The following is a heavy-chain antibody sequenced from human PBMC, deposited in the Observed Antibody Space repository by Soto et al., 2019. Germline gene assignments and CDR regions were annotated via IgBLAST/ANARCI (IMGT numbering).Heavy chain of an antibody. J-gene: IGHJ5*02. V-gene: IGHV4-34*01. CDR3: ATGTSPSGRGQNRFDP. CDR2: INHRGST. D-gene: IGHD1-1*01. CDR1: GGSFSGYY. Sequence: QVRLQQWGAGLLKPSETLSLTCAVSGGSFSGYYWNWIRQPPGKGLEWIAEINHRGSTNYNPSLESRVTISVDTSHNQFSLKLNSVTATDTAVYYCATGTSPSGRGQNRFDPWGQGTLVTVSS.